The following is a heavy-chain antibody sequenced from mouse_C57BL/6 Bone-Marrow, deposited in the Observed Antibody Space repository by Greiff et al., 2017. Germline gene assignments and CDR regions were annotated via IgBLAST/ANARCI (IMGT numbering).Heavy chain of an antibody. CDR1: GYTFTSYW. CDR3: AKVVSSHWYFDV. CDR2: INPSSGYT. V-gene: IGHV1-7*01. J-gene: IGHJ1*03. Sequence: VQLQQSGAELAKPGASVKLSCKASGYTFTSYWMHWVKQRPGQGLEWIRYINPSSGYTKYKQKFKDKATLAADKSYSTAYLQLSNLTYEDSAVYYCAKVVSSHWYFDVWGTGTTVTVSS. D-gene: IGHD1-1*01.